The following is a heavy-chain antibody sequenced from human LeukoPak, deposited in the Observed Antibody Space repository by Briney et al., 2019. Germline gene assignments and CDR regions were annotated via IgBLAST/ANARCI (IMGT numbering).Heavy chain of an antibody. D-gene: IGHD1-1*01. CDR1: DGSISSYY. J-gene: IGHJ4*02. Sequence: SETLSLTCTVSDGSISSYYWSWIRQPAGKGLEWIGRIYISGSTNYNPSLKSRVTMSVDTSKNQFSLKLSSVTAADTAVYYCARDRGTWNDDGFDYWGQGTLVTVSS. CDR3: ARDRGTWNDDGFDY. V-gene: IGHV4-4*07. CDR2: IYISGST.